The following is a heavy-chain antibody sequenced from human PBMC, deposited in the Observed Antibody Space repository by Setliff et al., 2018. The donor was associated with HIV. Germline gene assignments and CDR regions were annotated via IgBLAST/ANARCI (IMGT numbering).Heavy chain of an antibody. V-gene: IGHV4-34*01. D-gene: IGHD2-21*02. CDR3: VRWYYGVSGACYRADY. CDR2: MNQSGTT. CDR1: GTSFSDHC. J-gene: IGHJ4*02. Sequence: SETLSLTCSVSGTSFSDHCWSWVRQTPGKGLEWIGEMNQSGTTNYNPSLKSRVTMSIDTSERQFSLKLTSVTAADTAVYYCVRWYYGVSGACYRADYWGQGTMVTVSS.